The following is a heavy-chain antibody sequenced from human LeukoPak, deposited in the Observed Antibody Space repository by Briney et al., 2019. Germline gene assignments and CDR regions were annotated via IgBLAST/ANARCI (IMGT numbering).Heavy chain of an antibody. J-gene: IGHJ4*02. Sequence: GSLRLSCAASGLTVSTNYMNWVRQAPGKGLEWVSGISGSGGSTYYVDSVKGRFTISRDNSKNTLYLQMNSLRAEDTAVYYCAKLPKLRGYSYGPAGYWGQGTLVTVSS. CDR3: AKLPKLRGYSYGPAGY. V-gene: IGHV3-23*01. CDR1: GLTVSTNY. D-gene: IGHD5-18*01. CDR2: ISGSGGST.